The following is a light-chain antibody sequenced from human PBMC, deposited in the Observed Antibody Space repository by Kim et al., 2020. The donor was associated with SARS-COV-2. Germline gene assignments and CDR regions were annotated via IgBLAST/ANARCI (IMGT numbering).Light chain of an antibody. CDR2: AAS. CDR1: QDISNY. V-gene: IGKV1-27*01. J-gene: IGKJ1*01. CDR3: QKCDSAPWT. Sequence: ASGGDSVPSTCRAGQDISNYLAWFQLKPGKAPKLLIYAASALQPGVPSRFSGSGSGTDFTLTVTSLQPEDVATYYCQKCDSAPWTFGQGTKVEIK.